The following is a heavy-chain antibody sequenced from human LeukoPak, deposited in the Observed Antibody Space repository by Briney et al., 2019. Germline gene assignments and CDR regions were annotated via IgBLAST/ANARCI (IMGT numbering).Heavy chain of an antibody. CDR3: ARDPGYSYGLDNDY. CDR1: GFTFSSYS. V-gene: IGHV3-48*01. J-gene: IGHJ4*02. D-gene: IGHD5-18*01. Sequence: PGGSLRLSCAASGFTFSSYSMNWVRQAPGKGLEWVSYISSSSSTIYYADSVKGRFTISRDNAKNSLYLQMNSLRAEDTAVYYCARDPGYSYGLDNDYWGQGTLVTVSS. CDR2: ISSSSSTI.